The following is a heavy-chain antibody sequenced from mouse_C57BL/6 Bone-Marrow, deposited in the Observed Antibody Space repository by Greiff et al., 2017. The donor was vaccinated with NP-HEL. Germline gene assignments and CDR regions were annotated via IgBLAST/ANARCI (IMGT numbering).Heavy chain of an antibody. CDR3: ARRELVTPFAY. CDR2: IHPNSGST. J-gene: IGHJ3*01. D-gene: IGHD2-2*01. CDR1: GYTFTSYW. V-gene: IGHV1-64*01. Sequence: QVQLQQPGAELVKPGASVKLSCKASGYTFTSYWMHWVKQRPGQGLEWIGMIHPNSGSTNYNEKFKSKATLTVDKSSSTAYMQLSSLTSEDSAVYYCARRELVTPFAYWGQGTLVTVSA.